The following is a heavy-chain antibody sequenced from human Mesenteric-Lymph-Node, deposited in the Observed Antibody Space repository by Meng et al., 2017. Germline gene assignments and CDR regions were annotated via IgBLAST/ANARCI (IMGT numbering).Heavy chain of an antibody. CDR2: FDPEDGET. Sequence: ASVKVSCKVSGYTLTELSMHWVRQAPGKGLEWMGGFDPEDGETIYAQKFQGRVTMTEDTSTDTAYMELSSLRSEDTAVYYCARGRIVVVPAAIHSYYYYGMDVWGQGTTVTVSS. CDR1: GYTLTELS. J-gene: IGHJ6*02. D-gene: IGHD2-2*01. V-gene: IGHV1-24*01. CDR3: ARGRIVVVPAAIHSYYYYGMDV.